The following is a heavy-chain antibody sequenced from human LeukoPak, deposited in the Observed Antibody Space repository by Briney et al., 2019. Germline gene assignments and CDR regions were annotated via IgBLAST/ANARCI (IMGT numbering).Heavy chain of an antibody. Sequence: SETLSLTCAVDGGSFSGYYWSWIRQVPGKGLEWIGEINQSGRTNYNPFFKSRVTISVDTSKNQISLKLSFVTATDTAMYFCARGWFGFRHISYADDNAFDIWGQGTMVTVSS. CDR1: GGSFSGYY. D-gene: IGHD2-2*01. J-gene: IGHJ3*02. CDR3: ARGWFGFRHISYADDNAFDI. CDR2: INQSGRT. V-gene: IGHV4-34*01.